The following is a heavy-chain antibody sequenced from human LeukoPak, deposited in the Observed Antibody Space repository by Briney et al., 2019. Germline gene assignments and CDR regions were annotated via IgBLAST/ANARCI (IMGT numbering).Heavy chain of an antibody. V-gene: IGHV4-34*01. CDR1: GGSFSGYS. Sequence: SETLSLTCAVYGGSFSGYSWSWIRQPPGKGLEWIGEINHSGSTNYNPSLKSRVTISVDTSKNQFSLKLSSVTAADTAVYYCARGKTSQNIVTRKTYNWFDPWGQGTLVTVSS. D-gene: IGHD2/OR15-2a*01. J-gene: IGHJ5*02. CDR3: ARGKTSQNIVTRKTYNWFDP. CDR2: INHSGST.